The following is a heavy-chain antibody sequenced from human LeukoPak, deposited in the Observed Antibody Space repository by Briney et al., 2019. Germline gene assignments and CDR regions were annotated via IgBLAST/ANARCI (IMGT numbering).Heavy chain of an antibody. CDR2: IEKDGSET. V-gene: IGHV3-7*01. Sequence: HPGGSLRLSCAASGFTLSDYWLTWVRQAPGKGLEWVAKIEKDGSETYYVDSVKGRFTIFRDNAANLMYLQMNSLRAEDTAVYSCARAGVTNRLGETYWYFDLWGRGTLVTVSS. CDR1: GFTLSDYW. J-gene: IGHJ2*01. D-gene: IGHD1-26*01. CDR3: ARAGVTNRLGETYWYFDL.